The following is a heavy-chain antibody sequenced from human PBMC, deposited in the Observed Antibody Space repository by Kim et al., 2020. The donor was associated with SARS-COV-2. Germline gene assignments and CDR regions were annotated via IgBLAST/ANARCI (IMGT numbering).Heavy chain of an antibody. J-gene: IGHJ3*02. D-gene: IGHD2-8*02. CDR2: ISYDGSNK. Sequence: GGSLRLSCAASGFTFSSYGMHWVRQAPGKGLEWVAVISYDGSNKYYADSVKGRFTISRDNSKNTLYLQMNSLRAEDTAVYYCATGRGGGYWDAFDIWGQG. CDR1: GFTFSSYG. V-gene: IGHV3-30*03. CDR3: ATGRGGGYWDAFDI.